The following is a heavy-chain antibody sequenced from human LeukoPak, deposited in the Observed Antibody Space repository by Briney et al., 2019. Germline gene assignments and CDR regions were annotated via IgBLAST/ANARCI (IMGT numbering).Heavy chain of an antibody. CDR1: GYSFTSYW. V-gene: IGHV5-51*01. D-gene: IGHD3-22*01. J-gene: IGHJ4*02. CDR3: ARAGDSSGYYYHY. Sequence: GESLKISCKGSGYSFTSYWIVWVRQMPGKGLEWMGIIYPGDSDTRYSPSFQGQVTISADKSISTAYLQWSSLKASDTAMYYCARAGDSSGYYYHYWGQGTLVTVSS. CDR2: IYPGDSDT.